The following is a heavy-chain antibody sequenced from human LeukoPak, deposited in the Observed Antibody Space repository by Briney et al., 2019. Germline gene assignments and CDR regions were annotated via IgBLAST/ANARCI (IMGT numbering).Heavy chain of an antibody. CDR1: GGHLSSGSHY. D-gene: IGHD3-10*01. V-gene: IGHV4-61*02. Sequence: SETLPLTCTVSGGHLSSGSHYWSWIRQPAGKGLEWIGRIYTSGSTNYNPSLKGRVTISVDTSKNQFSLRLSSVTAADTAVYSCAGGTVLLWFGELLPDAFDIWGQGTMVTVSS. J-gene: IGHJ3*02. CDR3: AGGTVLLWFGELLPDAFDI. CDR2: IYTSGST.